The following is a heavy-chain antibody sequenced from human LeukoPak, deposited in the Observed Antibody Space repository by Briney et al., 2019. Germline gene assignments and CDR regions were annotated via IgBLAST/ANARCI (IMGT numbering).Heavy chain of an antibody. CDR1: GFTFNSYA. Sequence: GGSLRLSCAASGFTFNSYAMSWVRQAPGKGLEWVAAISVNGASTYYADAVKGRFTISRDNSKNTLYLKMNSLRAEDTAVYYCAKKVPANWGSYFDYWGQGTLVTVSS. V-gene: IGHV3-23*01. CDR3: AKKVPANWGSYFDY. CDR2: ISVNGAST. D-gene: IGHD7-27*01. J-gene: IGHJ4*02.